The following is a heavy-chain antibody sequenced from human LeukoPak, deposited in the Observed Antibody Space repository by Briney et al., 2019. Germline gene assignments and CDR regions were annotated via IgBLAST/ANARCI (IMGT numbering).Heavy chain of an antibody. CDR3: ARGSQGRDVYTDY. CDR1: GFTFSNFW. J-gene: IGHJ4*02. D-gene: IGHD5-24*01. CDR2: INSAGSTT. Sequence: AGGSLRLSCAASGFTFSNFWMHWVRHAPGKGLVWVSHINSAGSTTSYADSVKGRFTISRDNAKNTVYLQMNSLRAEDTAVYYCARGSQGRDVYTDYWGQGTLVTVSS. V-gene: IGHV3-74*01.